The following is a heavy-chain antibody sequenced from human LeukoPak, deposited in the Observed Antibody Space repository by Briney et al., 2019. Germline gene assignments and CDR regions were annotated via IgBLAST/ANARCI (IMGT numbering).Heavy chain of an antibody. Sequence: GASAKVSCKASGYTFTDYYIHWMRQAPRQGLEWMGWINPNSGGTNYARKFQGRVTMTRDTSVTTAYMELSRLRSDDTAVYYCARGITIFGVIRPFYYYMDVWGEGTTVTVSS. CDR1: GYTFTDYY. CDR2: INPNSGGT. D-gene: IGHD3-3*01. V-gene: IGHV1-2*02. J-gene: IGHJ6*03. CDR3: ARGITIFGVIRPFYYYMDV.